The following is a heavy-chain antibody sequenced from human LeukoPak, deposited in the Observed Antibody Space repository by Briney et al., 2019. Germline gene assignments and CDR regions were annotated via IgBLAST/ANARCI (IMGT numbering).Heavy chain of an antibody. J-gene: IGHJ4*02. CDR3: ARLSSGPSYCTTYFDN. D-gene: IGHD2-8*01. CDR1: GYSFTTYW. CDR2: IYPGDSDT. Sequence: GESLKISCQGSGYSFTTYWIAWVRQMPGKGLEWMGIIYPGDSDTRYSPSFQGQVTISVDKSVTTAYVQWSSLKASDTAMYYCARLSSGPSYCTTYFDNWGQGTLVTVSS. V-gene: IGHV5-51*01.